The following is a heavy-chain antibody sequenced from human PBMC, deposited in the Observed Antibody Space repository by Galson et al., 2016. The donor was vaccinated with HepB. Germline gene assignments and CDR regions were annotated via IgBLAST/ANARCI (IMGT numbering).Heavy chain of an antibody. Sequence: SLRLSCAASGFTFSGYWMHWVRQAPGKGLVWVSRINGDETTTTYADSVRGRFSISRDNAKNTLYLQMNSLRADDTAMYFCVRGMYYGNQGDYWGQGTLVTVSS. D-gene: IGHD3-16*01. J-gene: IGHJ4*02. CDR3: VRGMYYGNQGDY. CDR2: INGDETTT. V-gene: IGHV3-74*01. CDR1: GFTFSGYW.